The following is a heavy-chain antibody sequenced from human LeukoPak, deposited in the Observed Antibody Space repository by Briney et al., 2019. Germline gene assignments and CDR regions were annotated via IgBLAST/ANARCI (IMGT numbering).Heavy chain of an antibody. D-gene: IGHD3-10*01. CDR3: ARVRGGGSGSYYSFDY. CDR2: ISSSSSTI. V-gene: IGHV3-48*02. CDR1: GFTFSTYA. J-gene: IGHJ4*02. Sequence: PGGSLRLSCAASGFTFSTYAMNWVRQAPGKGLEWVSYISSSSSTIFYADSVKGRFTISRDNTKNSLFLQMNSLRDEDTAVYYCARVRGGGSGSYYSFDYWGQGTLVTVSS.